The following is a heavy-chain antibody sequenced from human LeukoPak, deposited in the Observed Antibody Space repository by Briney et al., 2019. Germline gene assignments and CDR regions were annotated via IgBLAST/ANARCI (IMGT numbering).Heavy chain of an antibody. J-gene: IGHJ4*02. CDR2: ISSNGGST. CDR3: ARVGDNTAFGY. CDR1: GFTFSSYA. V-gene: IGHV3-64*04. Sequence: PGGSLRLSCSASGFTFSSYAMHWVRQAPGKGLEYVSAISSNGGSTYYADSVKGRFTISRDNSKNTLYLQMGSLKPEDTAVYYCARVGDNTAFGYWGQGTLVTVSS. D-gene: IGHD2-21*01.